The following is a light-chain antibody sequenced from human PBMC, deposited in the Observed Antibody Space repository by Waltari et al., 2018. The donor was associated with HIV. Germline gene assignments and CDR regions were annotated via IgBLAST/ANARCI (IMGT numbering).Light chain of an antibody. CDR2: GGTGGIVG. J-gene: IGLJ1*01. CDR3: GADHGSGSNFVYV. V-gene: IGLV9-49*01. Sequence: QPVLTQPPSASASLGASVTLTCTLSSGYSNYKVDWYQQRPGKGPRFVMRGGTGGIVGDKVEGSPDHFSVLGSGLKRYLTIKNIQEEDESEYHCGADHGSGSNFVYVFGTGTKVTVL. CDR1: SGYSNYK.